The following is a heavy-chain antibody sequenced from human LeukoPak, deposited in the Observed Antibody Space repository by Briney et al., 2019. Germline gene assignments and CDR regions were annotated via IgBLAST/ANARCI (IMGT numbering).Heavy chain of an antibody. J-gene: IGHJ4*02. Sequence: PGGSLRLSCAASGFTFSSYSMNWVRQAPGKGLEWVSYTSSSSSTIYYADSVKGRFTISRDNAKNSLYLQMNSLRAEDTAVYYCAALSTGVVITTYFDYWGQGTLVTVSS. CDR2: TSSSSSTI. CDR3: AALSTGVVITTYFDY. V-gene: IGHV3-48*01. D-gene: IGHD3-22*01. CDR1: GFTFSSYS.